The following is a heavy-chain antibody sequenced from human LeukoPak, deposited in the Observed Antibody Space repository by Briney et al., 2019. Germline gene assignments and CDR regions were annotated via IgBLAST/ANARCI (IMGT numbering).Heavy chain of an antibody. V-gene: IGHV5-51*01. J-gene: IGHJ4*02. CDR1: GYSFANYW. CDR2: IYPGDSDT. CDR3: ARSTSVRRAFFDY. Sequence: PGESLKISCKGSGYSFANYWIGWVRQMHGKGLEWMGIIYPGDSDTRYSPSFQGQVTISADKSISTAYLQWSSLKASDTAMYYCARSTSVRRAFFDYWGQGTLVTVSS.